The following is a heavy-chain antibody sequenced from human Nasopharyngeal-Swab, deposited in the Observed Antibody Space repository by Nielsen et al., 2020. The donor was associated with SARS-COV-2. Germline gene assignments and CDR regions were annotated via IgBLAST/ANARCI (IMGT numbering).Heavy chain of an antibody. Sequence: SLKISCAASGFTFYDYAMHWVRQAPGKGLEWVSGISWNSGSIGYADSVKGRFTISRDNAKNSLYLQMNSLRAEDTALYYCAKDITSGDTMATHYYYGMDVWGQGTTVTVSS. J-gene: IGHJ6*02. CDR2: ISWNSGSI. D-gene: IGHD2-21*01. CDR1: GFTFYDYA. V-gene: IGHV3-9*01. CDR3: AKDITSGDTMATHYYYGMDV.